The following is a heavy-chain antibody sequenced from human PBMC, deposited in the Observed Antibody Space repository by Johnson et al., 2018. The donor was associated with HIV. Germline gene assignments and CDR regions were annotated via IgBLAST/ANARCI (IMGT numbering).Heavy chain of an antibody. CDR1: GFTFSSYA. D-gene: IGHD3-22*01. V-gene: IGHV3-30-3*01. Sequence: QEKLVESVGGVVQPGRSLRLSCAASGFTFSSYAMHWVRQTPGKGLEWVAIISYDGSNKYYADSVKGRFTISRDNAKNSLYLQMNSLRAEDTALYYCERGRDYYDSSGGQDAFDIWGQGTMVTVSS. CDR3: ERGRDYYDSSGGQDAFDI. J-gene: IGHJ3*02. CDR2: ISYDGSNK.